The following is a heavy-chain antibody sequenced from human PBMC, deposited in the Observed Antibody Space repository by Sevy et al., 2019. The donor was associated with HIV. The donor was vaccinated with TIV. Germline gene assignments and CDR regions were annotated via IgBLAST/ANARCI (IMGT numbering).Heavy chain of an antibody. CDR3: ARQDRYSSVGGAFDI. CDR2: IYYSGST. J-gene: IGHJ3*02. CDR1: GGSISSSSYY. Sequence: SDTLSLTCTVSGGSISSSSYYWGWIRQPPGKGLEWIGSIYYSGSTYYNPSLKSRVTISVDTSKNQFSLKLSSVTAADTAVYYCARQDRYSSVGGAFDIWGQGTMVTVSS. D-gene: IGHD6-19*01. V-gene: IGHV4-39*01.